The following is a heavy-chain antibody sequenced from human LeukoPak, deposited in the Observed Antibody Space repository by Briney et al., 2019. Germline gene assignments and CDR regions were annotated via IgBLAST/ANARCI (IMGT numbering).Heavy chain of an antibody. CDR1: GFTFSSYA. CDR2: IRYSGGTT. J-gene: IGHJ5*02. CDR3: AKLTRGYCSSTACPNWFHP. D-gene: IGHD2-2*01. Sequence: GGSLRLSCAASGFTFSSYAMSWVRHAPGEGLEWVSAIRYSGGTTYYADSVKGRFTISRDNSKNTLYLQMNSLRGEDTAVYYCAKLTRGYCSSTACPNWFHPWGQGTLVTVSS. V-gene: IGHV3-23*01.